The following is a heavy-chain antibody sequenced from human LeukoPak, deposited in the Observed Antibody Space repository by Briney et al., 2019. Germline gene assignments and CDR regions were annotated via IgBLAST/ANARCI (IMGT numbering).Heavy chain of an antibody. Sequence: PSETLSLTCTVSGGSISSSRYYWGWIRQPPGKGLEWIGSIYYSGSTYYNPSLKSRVTISVDTSKTQFSLKLSSVTAADTAVYHCARQGGSAMVDFDYWGQGTLVTVSS. CDR1: GGSISSSRYY. J-gene: IGHJ4*02. CDR2: IYYSGST. CDR3: ARQGGSAMVDFDY. D-gene: IGHD5-18*01. V-gene: IGHV4-39*01.